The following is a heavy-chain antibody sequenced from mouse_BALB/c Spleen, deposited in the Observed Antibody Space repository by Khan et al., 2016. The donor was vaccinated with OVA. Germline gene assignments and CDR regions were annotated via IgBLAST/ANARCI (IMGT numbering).Heavy chain of an antibody. V-gene: IGHV1-4*01. J-gene: IGHJ3*01. Sequence: VELVESGAELARPGASVKMSCKASGYTFTSYTIHWIKKRPGQGLEWIGYINPSNSYTNYNQKFKDKATLTTDKSSTTAYLQLSSLTSDDSAVYNCVRDGAYHRNDGWFAYWGQGTLVTVSA. CDR1: GYTFTSYT. CDR3: VRDGAYHRNDGWFAY. CDR2: INPSNSYT. D-gene: IGHD2-14*01.